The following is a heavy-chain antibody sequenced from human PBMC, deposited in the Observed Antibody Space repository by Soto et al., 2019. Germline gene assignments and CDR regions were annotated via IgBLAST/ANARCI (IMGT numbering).Heavy chain of an antibody. J-gene: IGHJ5*02. CDR1: GFTFSNYG. CDR2: ISYGGSNK. D-gene: IGHD6-6*01. Sequence: GGSVRLSCAASGFTFSNYGMHWVRQAPGEGLDWVAVISYGGSNKYYADSVKGRFTISRDNSKNTLYLQMNSLRSEDTAVYYCARDLPPKAPRSFTGWFDPRGQGTLVTV. V-gene: IGHV3-30*03. CDR3: ARDLPPKAPRSFTGWFDP.